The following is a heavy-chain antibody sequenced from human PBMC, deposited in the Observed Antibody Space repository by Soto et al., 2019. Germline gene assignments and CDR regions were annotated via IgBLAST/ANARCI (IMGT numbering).Heavy chain of an antibody. J-gene: IGHJ1*01. Sequence: QVQLVQSGAEVKKPGSSVKVSCRPFGGTFSTYTISWVRQAPGKGLNWMGRIIPTLGIANYAQKFQGRVTITADKSTSTAYMELSSLRSEDTAVYYCATSSGTTRVYFQHWGQGTLVTVSS. CDR2: IIPTLGIA. V-gene: IGHV1-69*02. D-gene: IGHD4-17*01. CDR1: GGTFSTYT. CDR3: ATSSGTTRVYFQH.